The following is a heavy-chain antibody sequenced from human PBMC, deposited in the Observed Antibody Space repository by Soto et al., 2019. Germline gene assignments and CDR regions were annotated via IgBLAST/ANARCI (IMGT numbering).Heavy chain of an antibody. J-gene: IGHJ4*02. V-gene: IGHV3-7*01. D-gene: IGHD4-17*01. CDR2: IKQGGSAK. CDR3: AIERSDGGGDY. CDR1: GFTFSSDW. Sequence: EVQLVESGGGLVQPGGSLRLSCAASGFTFSSDWISWVRQARGKGLGGVATIKQGGSAKYYVDSVKGRFTTSGDNAKSALYLQMNSLRAEDTAVYYCAIERSDGGGDYWGQGTLVTVSS.